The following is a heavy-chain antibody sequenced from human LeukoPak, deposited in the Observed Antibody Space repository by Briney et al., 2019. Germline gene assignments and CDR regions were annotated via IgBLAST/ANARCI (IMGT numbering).Heavy chain of an antibody. CDR2: INHSGST. J-gene: IGHJ5*02. Sequence: PSETLSLTCAVYGGSFSGYYWNWIRQPPGKGLKWIGEINHSGSTNYIPSLKSRVTISVDTSKNQFSLKLSSVTAADTAVYYCARGSKMLGYNWFDPWGQGTLVTVSS. V-gene: IGHV4-34*01. CDR3: ARGSKMLGYNWFDP. CDR1: GGSFSGYY. D-gene: IGHD1-26*01.